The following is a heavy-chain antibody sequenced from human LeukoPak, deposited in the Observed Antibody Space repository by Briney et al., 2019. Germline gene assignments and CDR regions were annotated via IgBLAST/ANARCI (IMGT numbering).Heavy chain of an antibody. D-gene: IGHD6-13*01. CDR3: ASSAAAGSLPLDY. J-gene: IGHJ4*02. Sequence: GGSLRLSCAASGFTFSSYWMHWVRQAPGKGLVWVSRINSDGSSTSYADSVKGRFTISRDNAKNTLYLQMNSLRAEDTAVYYCASSAAAGSLPLDYWGQGTLVTVSS. V-gene: IGHV3-74*01. CDR1: GFTFSSYW. CDR2: INSDGSST.